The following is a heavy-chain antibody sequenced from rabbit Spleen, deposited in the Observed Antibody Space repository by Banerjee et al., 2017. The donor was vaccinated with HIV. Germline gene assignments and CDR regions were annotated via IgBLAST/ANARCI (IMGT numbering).Heavy chain of an antibody. Sequence: QLEESGGGLVEPGGSLKLSCKASEFDLSRYYLSWVRQAPGKGLEWIGYIDPVFGTTYYASWVNGRFTISSHNAQNTLYLQLNSLTAADTATYFCARGGYGGHIYAMGLWGPGTLVTVS. CDR1: EFDLSRYY. V-gene: IGHV1S7*01. CDR3: ARGGYGGHIYAMGL. J-gene: IGHJ4*01. CDR2: IDPVFGTT. D-gene: IGHD4-2*01.